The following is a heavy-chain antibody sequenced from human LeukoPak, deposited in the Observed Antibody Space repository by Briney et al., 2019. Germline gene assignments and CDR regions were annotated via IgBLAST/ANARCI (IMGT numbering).Heavy chain of an antibody. D-gene: IGHD1-20*01. CDR3: AREGGITGWFDP. V-gene: IGHV1-69*01. CDR2: IIPIFGTA. Sequence: SVKVSCKASGGTFSSYAISWVRQAPGQGLEWMGGIIPIFGTANYAQRFQGRVTITADESTSTAYMELSSLRSEDTAVYYCAREGGITGWFDPWGQGTLVTVSS. CDR1: GGTFSSYA. J-gene: IGHJ5*02.